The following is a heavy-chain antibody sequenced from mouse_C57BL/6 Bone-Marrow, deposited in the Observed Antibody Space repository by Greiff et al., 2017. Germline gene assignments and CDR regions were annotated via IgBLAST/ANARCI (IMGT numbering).Heavy chain of an antibody. CDR2: IFPGDGDT. V-gene: IGHV1-82*01. Sequence: QVQLTESGPELVKPGASVQISCKASGYAFSSSWMNWVKQRPGQGLEWIGRIFPGDGDTNYNAKFKGKATLTADKSSSTAYMHLIRLTSEDSAVSVCEEKGRCAYWGQGTLVTVSA. D-gene: IGHD6-1*01. J-gene: IGHJ3*01. CDR1: GYAFSSSW. CDR3: EEKGRCAY.